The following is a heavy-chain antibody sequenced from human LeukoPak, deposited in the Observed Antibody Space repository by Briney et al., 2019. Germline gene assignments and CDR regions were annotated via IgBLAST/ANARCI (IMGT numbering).Heavy chain of an antibody. Sequence: GGSLRLSCAASGFTFSSYGMHWVRQAPGKGREWVAVIWYDGSNKYYADSVKGRFTISRDNSKNTLYLQMNSLRAEDTAVYYCATTQQLGAFDIWGQGTMVTVSS. D-gene: IGHD6-6*01. J-gene: IGHJ3*02. CDR1: GFTFSSYG. CDR3: ATTQQLGAFDI. V-gene: IGHV3-33*01. CDR2: IWYDGSNK.